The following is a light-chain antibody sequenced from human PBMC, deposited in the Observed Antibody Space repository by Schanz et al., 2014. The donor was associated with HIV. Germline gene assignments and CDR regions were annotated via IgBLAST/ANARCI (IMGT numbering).Light chain of an antibody. CDR3: QQYGSSPLT. V-gene: IGKV3-15*01. Sequence: EIVMTQSPATLSVSPGEGATLSCRASQSVGTNLAWYQQKPGQAPRLLIYGASTRATGIPARFSGSRSGTEFTLTISRLEPEDFAVYYCQQYGSSPLTFGGGTKVEIK. J-gene: IGKJ4*01. CDR1: QSVGTN. CDR2: GAS.